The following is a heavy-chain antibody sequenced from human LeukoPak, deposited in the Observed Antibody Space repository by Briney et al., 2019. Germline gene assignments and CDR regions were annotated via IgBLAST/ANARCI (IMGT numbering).Heavy chain of an antibody. CDR1: GFTFSSYG. Sequence: GESLRLSCAASGFTFSSYGMHWVRQAPGKGLEWVAFIESDGSITRYADSVKGRLTTSGDNSKNTLSLQMNSLRPDDTALYYCARNQYRSSNYFDSWGQGTLVTVSS. CDR3: ARNQYRSSNYFDS. D-gene: IGHD6-6*01. J-gene: IGHJ4*02. CDR2: IESDGSIT. V-gene: IGHV3-30*02.